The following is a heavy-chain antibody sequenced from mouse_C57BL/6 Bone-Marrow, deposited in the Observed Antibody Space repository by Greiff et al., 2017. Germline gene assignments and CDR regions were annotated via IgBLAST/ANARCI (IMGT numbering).Heavy chain of an antibody. CDR1: GFNIKDDY. J-gene: IGHJ1*03. D-gene: IGHD1-1*01. CDR2: IDPENGDT. V-gene: IGHV14-4*01. Sequence: VQLKQSGAELVRPGASVKLCCTASGFNIKDDYMHRVKQRPEQGLEWIGWIDPENGDTEYASKFQGKATITADTSSNTAYLQLSSLTSEDTAVYYCTNITTVVATRWYFDVWGTGTTVTVSS. CDR3: TNITTVVATRWYFDV.